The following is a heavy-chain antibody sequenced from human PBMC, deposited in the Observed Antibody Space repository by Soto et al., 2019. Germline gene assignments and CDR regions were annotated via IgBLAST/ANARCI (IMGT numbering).Heavy chain of an antibody. V-gene: IGHV3-20*01. D-gene: IGHD3-16*01. CDR2: INWNGGSI. CDR3: ATANDYIHGDF. Sequence: EVQLVESGGGVVRPGGSLRLSCAASGFTIDDYGMSWVRQGTGKGVEWVSGINWNGGSIGYAASVKGRFTISRDNAKNSVYLQMNSLRAEDTALYHCATANDYIHGDFWGQGTMATVSS. CDR1: GFTIDDYG. J-gene: IGHJ4*02.